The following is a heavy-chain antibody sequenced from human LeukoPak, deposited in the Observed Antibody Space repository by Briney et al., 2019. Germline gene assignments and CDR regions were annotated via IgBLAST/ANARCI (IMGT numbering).Heavy chain of an antibody. CDR2: INPSDGST. V-gene: IGHV1-46*01. CDR3: ARIRDGYNDAYDI. D-gene: IGHD5-24*01. CDR1: GYTFTSYY. J-gene: IGHJ3*02. Sequence: ASVKVSCKASGYTFTSYYIHLVRQAPGQGFEWMAIINPSDGSTTNSQKFQGRVTMTRDTSTSTVYMELSGLRSEDTALYYCARIRDGYNDAYDIWGQGAMVTVSS.